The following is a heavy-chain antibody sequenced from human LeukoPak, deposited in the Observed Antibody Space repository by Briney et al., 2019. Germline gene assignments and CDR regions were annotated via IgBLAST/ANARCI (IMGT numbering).Heavy chain of an antibody. D-gene: IGHD2-15*01. V-gene: IGHV3-49*04. J-gene: IGHJ4*02. Sequence: GRSLRLFCTTSGFTFGDYPMSWVRQAPGKGLEWLGFIRSKAYSGTTEYAASVRGRFTFSRDDSKYIAYLQMNSLKAEDTAVYYGSRGSCGGGSCYSILGLDYWGQGTLVTVSS. CDR3: SRGSCGGGSCYSILGLDY. CDR1: GFTFGDYP. CDR2: IRSKAYSGTT.